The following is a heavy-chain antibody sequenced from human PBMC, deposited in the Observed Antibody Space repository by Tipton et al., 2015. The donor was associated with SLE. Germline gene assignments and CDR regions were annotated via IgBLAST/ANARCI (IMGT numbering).Heavy chain of an antibody. D-gene: IGHD6-13*01. J-gene: IGHJ4*02. CDR1: GGTFSSHA. V-gene: IGHV1-69*01. CDR2: ITPIFGTA. CDR3: ARKYNNSWYYFDY. Sequence: QVQLVQSGAEVKKPGSSVKVSCKASGGTFSSHAITWVRQAPGQGLEWMGGITPIFGTANYAQKFQGRVTITTDESTSTAYMEVSSLRSEDTAVYYCARKYNNSWYYFDYWGQGTLVTVSS.